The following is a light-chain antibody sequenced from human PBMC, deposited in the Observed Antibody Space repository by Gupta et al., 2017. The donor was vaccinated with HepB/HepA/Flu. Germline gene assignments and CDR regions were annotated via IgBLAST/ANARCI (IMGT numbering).Light chain of an antibody. V-gene: IGLV2-14*03. J-gene: IGLJ2*01. Sequence: QSALTQPASVSGSPGQSITISCPGTSSDVGGYDYVSWYQQHPGEAPKLLIHDVFNRPSGVSDRFSGSKSGNTASLTIPGLQAEDEADYYCSSYRSSTTLGVFGGGTKLTVL. CDR3: SSYRSSTTLGV. CDR1: SSDVGGYDY. CDR2: DVF.